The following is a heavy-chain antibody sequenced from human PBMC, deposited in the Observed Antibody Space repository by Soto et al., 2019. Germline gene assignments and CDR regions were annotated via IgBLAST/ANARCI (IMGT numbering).Heavy chain of an antibody. V-gene: IGHV3-23*01. D-gene: IGHD3-10*01. Sequence: GGSLRLSCAASGFTFSSYAMHWVRQAPGKGLEWVSAISGSGGSTYYADSVKGRFTISRDNSKNTLFLQMNSLRAEDTAVYYCAKAWFSYYYYYMDVSGTGITVTVSS. CDR1: GFTFSSYA. CDR2: ISGSGGST. CDR3: AKAWFSYYYYYMDV. J-gene: IGHJ6*03.